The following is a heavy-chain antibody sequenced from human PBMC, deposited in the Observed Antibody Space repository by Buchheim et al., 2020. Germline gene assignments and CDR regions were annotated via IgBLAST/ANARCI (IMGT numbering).Heavy chain of an antibody. CDR2: INSDGRTT. D-gene: IGHD3-22*01. Sequence: EVQLVESGEGLVQPGGSLRLSCAASGFTFSSYWMHWVRQAPGKGLVCVARINSDGRTTTYADSVKGRFTISRDNAMNTLYLQMNSLRAEDTAVYYCVTSGSYYYYAMDVCGQGTT. CDR1: GFTFSSYW. CDR3: VTSGSYYYYAMDV. J-gene: IGHJ6*02. V-gene: IGHV3-74*01.